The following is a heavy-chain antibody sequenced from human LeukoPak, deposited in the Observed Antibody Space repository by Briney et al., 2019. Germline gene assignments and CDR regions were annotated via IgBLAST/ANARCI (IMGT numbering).Heavy chain of an antibody. J-gene: IGHJ6*02. D-gene: IGHD4-17*01. V-gene: IGHV3-30*18. Sequence: GRSLRLSCAASGFSFNDYGIHWVRQAPGKGLEGVAVISYDGSNRIYADSVKGRFTISRDNSKNTLYLQMNSLRTEDTAVYSCAKDYGDFLYYGMDVWGQGTTVNVSS. CDR2: ISYDGSNR. CDR1: GFSFNDYG. CDR3: AKDYGDFLYYGMDV.